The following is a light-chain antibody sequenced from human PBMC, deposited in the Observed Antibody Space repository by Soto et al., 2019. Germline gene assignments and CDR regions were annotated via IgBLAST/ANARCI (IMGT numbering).Light chain of an antibody. CDR1: QSVRSSY. Sequence: EIVLTQSPGTLSLSPGERATLSCRASQSVRSSYVAWYQQKPGQAPRLLIYGASSRATAIPDRFSGSGSGTDFSLTISRLEPEDFAVYYCQHYGRDTLTLTFGGGTKVEIK. CDR2: GAS. V-gene: IGKV3-20*01. CDR3: QHYGRDTLTLT. J-gene: IGKJ4*01.